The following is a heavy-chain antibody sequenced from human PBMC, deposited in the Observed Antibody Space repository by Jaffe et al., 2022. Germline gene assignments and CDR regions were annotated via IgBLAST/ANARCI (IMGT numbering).Heavy chain of an antibody. CDR2: ISWDGGST. V-gene: IGHV3-43*01. D-gene: IGHD2-15*01. J-gene: IGHJ3*02. CDR1: GFTFDDYT. CDR3: AKDIDSGYCSGGSCSYDAFDI. Sequence: EVQLVESGGVVVQPGGSLRLSCAASGFTFDDYTMHWVRQAPGKGLEWVSLISWDGGSTYYADSVKGRFTISRDNSKNSLYLQMNSLRTEDTALYYCAKDIDSGYCSGGSCSYDAFDIWGQGTMVTVSS.